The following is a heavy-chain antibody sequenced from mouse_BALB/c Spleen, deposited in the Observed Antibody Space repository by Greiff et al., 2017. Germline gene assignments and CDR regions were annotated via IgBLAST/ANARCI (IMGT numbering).Heavy chain of an antibody. D-gene: IGHD1-1*01. CDR3: ARGGYYGSSSFAY. J-gene: IGHJ3*01. Sequence: VQLQQSGPELVKPGASVKMSCKASGYTFTSYVMHWVKQKPGQGLEWIGYINPYNDGTKYNEKFKGKATLTSDKSSSTAYMELSSLTSEDSAVYYCARGGYYGSSSFAYWGQGTLVTVSA. CDR1: GYTFTSYV. V-gene: IGHV1-14*01. CDR2: INPYNDGT.